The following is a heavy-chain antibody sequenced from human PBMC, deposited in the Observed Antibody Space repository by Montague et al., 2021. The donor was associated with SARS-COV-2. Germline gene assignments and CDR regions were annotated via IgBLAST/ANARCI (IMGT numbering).Heavy chain of an antibody. V-gene: IGHV4-4*07. CDR2: VSASGST. CDR1: GDSISYFY. Sequence: SETLSLTCTVSGDSISYFYWSWIRQPAGKGLEWIGRVSASGSTNYNPSLNSRVTMSVDTSKKQFSLRLSPVTAADTAVYYCARAVVAAPGTFDYWGQGTLVTVSS. D-gene: IGHD6-13*01. CDR3: ARAVVAAPGTFDY. J-gene: IGHJ4*02.